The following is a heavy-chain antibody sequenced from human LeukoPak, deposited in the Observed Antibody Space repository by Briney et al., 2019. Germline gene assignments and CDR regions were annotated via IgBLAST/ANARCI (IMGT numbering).Heavy chain of an antibody. Sequence: PSETLSLTCTVSGDSVSNNVYYWGWIRQNPGRGLEWIGYMHNNGTSHYNPSLKSRVTISVDTSKNQFSLTLGSVTAADTAVYYCARDTDSSGFIDYWGQGTLVTVSS. CDR1: GDSVSNNVYY. CDR2: MHNNGTS. D-gene: IGHD3-22*01. V-gene: IGHV4-31*03. J-gene: IGHJ4*02. CDR3: ARDTDSSGFIDY.